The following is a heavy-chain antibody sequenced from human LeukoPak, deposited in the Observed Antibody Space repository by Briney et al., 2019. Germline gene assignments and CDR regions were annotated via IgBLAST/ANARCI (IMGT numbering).Heavy chain of an antibody. D-gene: IGHD5-12*01. J-gene: IGHJ4*02. Sequence: PSETLSLTCTVSGGSISSYYWSWIRQPPGKGLEWIGYINHIGTTNYNPSLKSRVTMSADTSKNQFSLKLSSVTAADTAVYYCARVGPSGYDYYFDYWGQGTLVTVSS. CDR2: INHIGTT. V-gene: IGHV4-59*01. CDR3: ARVGPSGYDYYFDY. CDR1: GGSISSYY.